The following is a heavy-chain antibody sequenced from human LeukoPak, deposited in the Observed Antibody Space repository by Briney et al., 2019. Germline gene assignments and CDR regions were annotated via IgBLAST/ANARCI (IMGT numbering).Heavy chain of an antibody. V-gene: IGHV3-49*03. CDR1: GFTFGDYA. CDR3: TRCGGDCYSGFSDAFDI. CDR2: IRSKAYGGTT. Sequence: GGSLRLSCTASGFTFGDYAMSWFRQAPGKGLEWVGFIRSKAYGGTTEYAASVEGRFTISRDDSKSIAYLQMNSLKTEDTAVYYCTRCGGDCYSGFSDAFDIWGQGTMVTVSS. J-gene: IGHJ3*02. D-gene: IGHD2-21*02.